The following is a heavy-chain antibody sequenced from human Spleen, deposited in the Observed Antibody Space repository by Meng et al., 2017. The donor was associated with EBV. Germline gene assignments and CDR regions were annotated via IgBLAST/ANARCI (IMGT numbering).Heavy chain of an antibody. CDR1: GGSITSANW. CDR3: AILWAPVDY. J-gene: IGHJ4*02. V-gene: IGHV4-4*02. D-gene: IGHD3-16*01. Sequence: VQVQESAPGLGKPSGTLSLTCPGFGGSITSANWWTWVRQPPGKGLEWIGEIFHSGSTNYNPSLKSRVTMSVDKSKNQFSLNLRSVTAADTAVYYCAILWAPVDYWGQGALVTVSS. CDR2: IFHSGST.